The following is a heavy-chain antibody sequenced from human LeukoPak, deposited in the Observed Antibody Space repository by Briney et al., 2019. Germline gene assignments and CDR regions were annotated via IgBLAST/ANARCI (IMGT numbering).Heavy chain of an antibody. D-gene: IGHD3-16*02. J-gene: IGHJ4*02. CDR2: IYYSGST. V-gene: IGHV4-39*07. Sequence: PSETLSLTCTVSGGSISSSSYYWGWIRQPPGKGLEWIGSIYYSGSTYYNPSLKSRVTISVDTSKNQFSLKLSSVTAADTAVYYCASGRTNYVWGSYRYTPFDYWGQGTLVTVSS. CDR3: ASGRTNYVWGSYRYTPFDY. CDR1: GGSISSSSYY.